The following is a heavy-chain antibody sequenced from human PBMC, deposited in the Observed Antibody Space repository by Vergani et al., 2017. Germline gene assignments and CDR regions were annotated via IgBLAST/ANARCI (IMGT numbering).Heavy chain of an antibody. CDR3: AREPFGVVSDAFEI. Sequence: QVQLVQSGAEVKKPGSSVKVSCKASGGTFSSYAISWVRQAPGQGLEWMGRIIPIFGTANYAQTVKGRVTITADKSTSTAYMELSSLRSEDTAVYYCAREPFGVVSDAFEIWGQGTMVTVSS. V-gene: IGHV1-69*14. CDR1: GGTFSSYA. CDR2: IIPIFGTA. D-gene: IGHD3-3*01. J-gene: IGHJ3*02.